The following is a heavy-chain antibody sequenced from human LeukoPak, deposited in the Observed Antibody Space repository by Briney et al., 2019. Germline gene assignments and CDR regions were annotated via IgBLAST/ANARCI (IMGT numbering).Heavy chain of an antibody. J-gene: IGHJ4*02. V-gene: IGHV3-21*01. CDR3: AREVYCSHTTCYYFDY. CDR1: GFTFSGYS. Sequence: GGSLRLSCAASGFTFSGYSMSWVRQAPGKGLEWVSSISDSSRYIFYADSVKGRFTISRDNAKNSLYLQMNSLRAEDTAVYYCAREVYCSHTTCYYFDYWGLGTLVTVSS. D-gene: IGHD2/OR15-2a*01. CDR2: ISDSSRYI.